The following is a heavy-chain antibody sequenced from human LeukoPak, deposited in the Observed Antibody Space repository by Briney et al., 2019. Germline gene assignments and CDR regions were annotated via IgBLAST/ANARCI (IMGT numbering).Heavy chain of an antibody. Sequence: GGSLRLSCSASGFTFSGYAMHWVRQAPGKGLEYVSAISSNGGSTYYADSVKGRFTISRDNSKNTLYLQMSSLRAEDTAVYYCVRAYGDYDYYYYGMDVWGQGTTVTVSS. J-gene: IGHJ6*02. V-gene: IGHV3-64D*06. CDR1: GFTFSGYA. D-gene: IGHD4-17*01. CDR3: VRAYGDYDYYYYGMDV. CDR2: ISSNGGST.